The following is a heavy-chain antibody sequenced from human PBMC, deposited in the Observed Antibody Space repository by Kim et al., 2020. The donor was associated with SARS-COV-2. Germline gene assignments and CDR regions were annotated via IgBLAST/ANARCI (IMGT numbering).Heavy chain of an antibody. D-gene: IGHD3-10*01. J-gene: IGHJ5*02. V-gene: IGHV4-39*01. CDR3: ARHASGYYYGSGSPNWFDP. CDR1: GGSISSSSYY. Sequence: SETLSLTCTVSGGSISSSSYYWGWIRQPPGKGLEWIGSIYYSGSTYYNPSLKSRVTISVDTSKNQFSLKLSSVTAADTAVYYCARHASGYYYGSGSPNWFDPWGQGTLVTVSS. CDR2: IYYSGST.